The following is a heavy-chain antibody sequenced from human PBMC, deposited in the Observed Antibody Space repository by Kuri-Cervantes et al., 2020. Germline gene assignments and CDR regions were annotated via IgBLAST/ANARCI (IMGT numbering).Heavy chain of an antibody. Sequence: GGSLRLSCAVSGFPVSSDYMTWVRQAPGKGLQWVSLLYNAGTTIYADSVKGRFTISRDNAKNSLYLQMNSLRAEDTAVYYCARSIVTYYDFWSGYSRGSRGLDYWGQGTLVTVSS. D-gene: IGHD3-3*01. CDR1: GFPVSSDY. CDR2: LYNAGTT. CDR3: ARSIVTYYDFWSGYSRGSRGLDY. V-gene: IGHV3-66*01. J-gene: IGHJ4*02.